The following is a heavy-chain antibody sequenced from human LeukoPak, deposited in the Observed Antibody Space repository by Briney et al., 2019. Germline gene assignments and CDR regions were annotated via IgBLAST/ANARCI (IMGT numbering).Heavy chain of an antibody. CDR3: ARDGVPAAVSCPGRFDP. J-gene: IGHJ5*02. CDR1: GYTFSSYG. V-gene: IGHV1-18*01. D-gene: IGHD2-2*01. CDR2: ISAYNGNT. Sequence: ASVKVSCKASGYTFSSYGINWVRQAPGQGLEWVGWISAYNGNTNYGQKFQGRVTVTRDTSTSTAYMEVRSLRSDDTAVYFCARDGVPAAVSCPGRFDPWGQGTLVTVSS.